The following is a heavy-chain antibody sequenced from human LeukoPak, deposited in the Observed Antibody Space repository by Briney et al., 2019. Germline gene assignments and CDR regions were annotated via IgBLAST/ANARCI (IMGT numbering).Heavy chain of an antibody. J-gene: IGHJ3*02. CDR1: GGSFSGYY. Sequence: SETLSLTCAVYGGSFSGYYWSWIRQPPGKGLEWIGEINHSGSTNYNPSLKSRVTISVDTSKNQSSLKLSSVTAADTAVYYCARDLGSSGDAFDIWGQGTMVTVSS. V-gene: IGHV4-34*01. CDR2: INHSGST. D-gene: IGHD6-25*01. CDR3: ARDLGSSGDAFDI.